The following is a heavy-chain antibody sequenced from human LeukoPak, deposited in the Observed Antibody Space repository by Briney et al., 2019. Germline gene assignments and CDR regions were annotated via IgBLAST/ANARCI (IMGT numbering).Heavy chain of an antibody. Sequence: PGGSLRLSCAASAFTFSSDWMHWVRQAPGKGLVWVSRISSDGSSTSYADSVKGRFTISRDNTKNTLYLQMNSLRDEDTAVYYCTRGRTSNYGYFDYWGQGTLVTVSS. J-gene: IGHJ4*02. V-gene: IGHV3-74*01. CDR3: TRGRTSNYGYFDY. CDR2: ISSDGSST. CDR1: AFTFSSDW. D-gene: IGHD3-10*01.